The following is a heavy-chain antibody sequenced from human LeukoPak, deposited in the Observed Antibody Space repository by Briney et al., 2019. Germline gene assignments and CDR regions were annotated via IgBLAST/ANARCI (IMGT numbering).Heavy chain of an antibody. J-gene: IGHJ4*02. D-gene: IGHD1-26*01. CDR2: IYPGDSDT. CDR1: ADIFTSYY. Sequence: EALLISSCAAADIFTSYYIVWVRHLAAGSLEWMGIIYPGDSDTRYSPSFQGQVTISADKSISTAYLQWSSLKASDTAMYYCAGMVGATTEFDYWGQGTLVTVSS. CDR3: AGMVGATTEFDY. V-gene: IGHV5-51*01.